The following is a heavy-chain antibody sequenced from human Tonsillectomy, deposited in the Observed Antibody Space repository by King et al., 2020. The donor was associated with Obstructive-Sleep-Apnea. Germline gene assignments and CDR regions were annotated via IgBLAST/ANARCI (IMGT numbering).Heavy chain of an antibody. CDR1: GFTFDDFA. Sequence: VQLVESGGGLVQPGGSLRLSCAASGFTFDDFAMHWVRQAPGKGLEWVSGISWNSASIDYADSVKGRFTISRDNAKNSPYLPMNSLRAEDTALYFCAKVMFPTMVRGVVIDDWGQGTLVTLSS. J-gene: IGHJ4*02. V-gene: IGHV3-9*01. CDR2: ISWNSASI. D-gene: IGHD3-10*01. CDR3: AKVMFPTMVRGVVIDD.